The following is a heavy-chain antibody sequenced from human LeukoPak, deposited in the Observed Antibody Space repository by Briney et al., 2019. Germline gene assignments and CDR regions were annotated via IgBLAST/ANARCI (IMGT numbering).Heavy chain of an antibody. Sequence: PSETLSLTCTVSGGSLSSSNFFWSWIRQPAGKGLEWIGRVYSTGYTVYNPSLKSRVSISVDTSKSQFSLKVSSVTAADTAVYYCAREVAGFDYWDQGTLVTVSS. CDR3: AREVAGFDY. V-gene: IGHV4-61*02. CDR1: GGSLSSSNFF. CDR2: VYSTGYT. D-gene: IGHD6-19*01. J-gene: IGHJ4*02.